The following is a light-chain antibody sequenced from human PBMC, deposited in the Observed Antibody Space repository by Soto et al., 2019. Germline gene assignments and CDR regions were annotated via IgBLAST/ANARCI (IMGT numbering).Light chain of an antibody. V-gene: IGLV2-11*01. Sequence: QSALTQPRSVSGSPGQSVTISCTGTSSDVGGYNYVSWYQQHPGKAPKLMIYDVSKRPSGVPDRFSGSKSGNTASLTISGLQAEDEADYYCCSYAGSYRRVFGTGTKVPS. CDR2: DVS. J-gene: IGLJ1*01. CDR1: SSDVGGYNY. CDR3: CSYAGSYRRV.